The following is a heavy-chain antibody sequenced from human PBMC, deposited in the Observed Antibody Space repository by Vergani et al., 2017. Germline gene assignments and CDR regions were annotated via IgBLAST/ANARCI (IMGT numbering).Heavy chain of an antibody. D-gene: IGHD3-22*01. CDR1: GFTFSSYS. CDR2: ISSSSSTI. CDR3: VRDVVVIIGNYYYYYMDV. J-gene: IGHJ6*03. Sequence: EVQLVESGGGLVQPGGSLRLSCAASGFTFSSYSMNWVRQAPGKGLEWVSYISSSSSTIYYADSVKGRFTISRDNAKNSLYLQMNSLRDEDTAVYYCVRDVVVIIGNYYYYYMDVWGKGSTVTVSS. V-gene: IGHV3-48*02.